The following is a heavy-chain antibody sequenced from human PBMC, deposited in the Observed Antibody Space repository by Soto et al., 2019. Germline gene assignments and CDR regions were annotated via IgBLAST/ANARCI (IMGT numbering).Heavy chain of an antibody. D-gene: IGHD3-9*01. CDR3: ASSVRVADILTGYGISYYYYGMDV. V-gene: IGHV1-69*11. Sequence: SVKVCGDASGGTFSSYAISCVQQPPGQGLECRGWIICILVPANYAQKFQGRVTITADESTSTAYMELSSLRSEDTVVYYCASSVRVADILTGYGISYYYYGMDVWGQGTTVTVSS. CDR2: IICILVPA. J-gene: IGHJ6*02. CDR1: GGTFSSYA.